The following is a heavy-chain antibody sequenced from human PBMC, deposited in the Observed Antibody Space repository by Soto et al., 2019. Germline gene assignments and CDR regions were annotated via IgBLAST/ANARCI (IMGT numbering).Heavy chain of an antibody. Sequence: AAGTLSLTCNVSGGSVSGSYWSWIRQSPGTGLEWIGYIFYSGATKYNPALESRVTILVDSSKNEFSLKLTSETPADTAVYYCAKAGSYSGSSERVDQWGQGTLVTVSS. CDR2: IFYSGAT. CDR1: GGSVSGSY. D-gene: IGHD3-22*01. V-gene: IGHV4-59*02. J-gene: IGHJ4*02. CDR3: AKAGSYSGSSERVDQ.